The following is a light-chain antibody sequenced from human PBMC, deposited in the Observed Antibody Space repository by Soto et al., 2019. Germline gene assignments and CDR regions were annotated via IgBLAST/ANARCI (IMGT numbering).Light chain of an antibody. V-gene: IGKV3-11*01. Sequence: EIVLTQSPATLSLSPGERATLSCWASQSVSNYFVWYQQKPGQAPRLLIYDASKRATGIPARFSGSGSGTDFTLTISSLEPEDFAVYYCQQRNIQPWTFGQGTKVEIK. CDR2: DAS. CDR3: QQRNIQPWT. CDR1: QSVSNY. J-gene: IGKJ1*01.